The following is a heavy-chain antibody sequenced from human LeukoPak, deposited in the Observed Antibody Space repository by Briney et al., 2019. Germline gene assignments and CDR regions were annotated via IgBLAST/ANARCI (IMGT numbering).Heavy chain of an antibody. CDR3: ARGRMTTVTPLGY. CDR1: GGTFSSYA. D-gene: IGHD4-11*01. Sequence: SVKVSCKASGGTFSSYAISWVRQAPGQGLEWMGGIIPIFGTASYAQKFQGRVTITADESTSTAYMELSSLRSEDTAVYYCARGRMTTVTPLGYWGQGTLVTVSS. CDR2: IIPIFGTA. V-gene: IGHV1-69*13. J-gene: IGHJ4*02.